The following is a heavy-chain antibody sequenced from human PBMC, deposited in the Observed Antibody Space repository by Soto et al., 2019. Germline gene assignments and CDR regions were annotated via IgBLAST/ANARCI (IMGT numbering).Heavy chain of an antibody. D-gene: IGHD2-21*02. CDR2: IYTSGST. CDR1: GGSISSYY. Sequence: QVQLQESGPGLVKPSETLSLTCTVSGGSISSYYWSWIRQPAGKGLEWIGRIYTSGSTNYNPSLMSRVTMSVDTSKNQFSLKLSSVTAADTAVYYCARDPGNGGDWRRGYYFDYWGQGTLVTVSS. J-gene: IGHJ4*02. CDR3: ARDPGNGGDWRRGYYFDY. V-gene: IGHV4-4*07.